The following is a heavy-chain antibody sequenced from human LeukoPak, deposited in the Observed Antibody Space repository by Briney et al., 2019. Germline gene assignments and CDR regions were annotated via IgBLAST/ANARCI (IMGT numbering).Heavy chain of an antibody. D-gene: IGHD3-3*01. CDR2: INPSGGST. V-gene: IGHV1-46*01. CDR3: AREGFPPKISDFWSGLGPYYYYGMDV. CDR1: GYTFTSYY. J-gene: IGHJ6*02. Sequence: ASVTVSCTASGYTFTSYYMHWVRQAPGQGLEWMGIINPSGGSTSYTQKFQGRVTMTRDTSTSTVYMELSSLRSEDTAVYYCAREGFPPKISDFWSGLGPYYYYGMDVWGQGTTVTVSS.